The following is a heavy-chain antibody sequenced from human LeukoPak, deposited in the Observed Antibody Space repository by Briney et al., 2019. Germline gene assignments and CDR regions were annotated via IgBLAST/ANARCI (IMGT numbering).Heavy chain of an antibody. J-gene: IGHJ4*02. D-gene: IGHD1-14*01. CDR1: GFTFSSYW. Sequence: GGSLRLSCAASGFTFSSYWMSWVRQAPGKGLEWVANIKQDGSEKYYVDSVKGRFTISRDNAKNSPFPQMNSLRAEDTAVYYCAKFPLTTSGFFDFWGQGNMVPVSS. CDR2: IKQDGSEK. V-gene: IGHV3-7*01. CDR3: AKFPLTTSGFFDF.